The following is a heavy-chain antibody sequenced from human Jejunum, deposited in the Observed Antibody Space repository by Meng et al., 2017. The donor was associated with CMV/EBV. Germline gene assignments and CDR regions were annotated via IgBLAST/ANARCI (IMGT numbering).Heavy chain of an antibody. D-gene: IGHD3/OR15-3a*01. CDR2: INSDSSIT. CDR1: GFSLSSFY. CDR3: ARGGYDFWTDYLHY. J-gene: IGHJ4*02. Sequence: GFSLSSFYMFWVRQAPGKGLEWVSLINSDSSITYYGDSVKGRFTISKDNAQNTLYLDMNGLRVEDTATYYCARGGYDFWTDYLHYWGQGTLVTVSS. V-gene: IGHV3-74*01.